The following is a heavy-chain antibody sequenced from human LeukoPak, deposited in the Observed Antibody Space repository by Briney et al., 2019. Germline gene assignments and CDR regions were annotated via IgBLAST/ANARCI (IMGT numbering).Heavy chain of an antibody. CDR3: ARAELFTYYYYYYGMDV. CDR1: GYTFTSYD. V-gene: IGHV1-8*01. CDR2: MNPNSGNT. Sequence: ASVKVSCKASGYTFTSYDINWVRQATGQGLEWMGWMNPNSGNTGYAQKFQGRVTMTRNTSISTAYMELSSLRSEDTAVNYCARAELFTYYYYYYGMDVWGQGTTVTVSS. J-gene: IGHJ6*02. D-gene: IGHD1-26*01.